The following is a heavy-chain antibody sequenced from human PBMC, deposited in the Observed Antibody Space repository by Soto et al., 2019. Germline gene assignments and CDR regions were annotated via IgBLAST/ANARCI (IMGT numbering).Heavy chain of an antibody. Sequence: GGSLRLSCAASGFTFSSYSMNWVRQAPGKGLEWVSSISSSSSYIYYADSVKGRFTISRDNAKNSLYLQMNSLRAEDTAVYYCARVPLGYCSSTSCSERWYYYYYMDVWGKGTTVTVSS. CDR3: ARVPLGYCSSTSCSERWYYYYYMDV. D-gene: IGHD2-2*01. CDR2: ISSSSSYI. V-gene: IGHV3-21*01. J-gene: IGHJ6*03. CDR1: GFTFSSYS.